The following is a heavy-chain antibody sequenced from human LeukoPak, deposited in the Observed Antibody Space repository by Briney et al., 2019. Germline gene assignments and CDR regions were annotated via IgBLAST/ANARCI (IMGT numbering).Heavy chain of an antibody. V-gene: IGHV1-2*02. CDR2: INPNSGGT. D-gene: IGHD3-3*01. CDR3: ARDLSAYYDFWSGCMDS. Sequence: ASVKVSCKASGYTFTGYYMHWVRQAPGQGLEWMGWINPNSGGTSYAQKFQGRVTMTRDTSISTAYMELSRLRSDDTAVYYCARDLSAYYDFWSGCMDSWGQGTLVTVSS. J-gene: IGHJ4*02. CDR1: GYTFTGYY.